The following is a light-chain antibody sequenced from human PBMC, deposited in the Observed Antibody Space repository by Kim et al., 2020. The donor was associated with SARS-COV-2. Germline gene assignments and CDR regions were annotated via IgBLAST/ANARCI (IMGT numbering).Light chain of an antibody. V-gene: IGKV3-20*01. Sequence: EERANRACRASQSGGSTNLAWYQQKAGQTPRLLSYGACSRATGIRDRFSGSGSGTDFTLTSSRREPEDFAVYYCQQYGRSPGFGQGTRLEIK. J-gene: IGKJ5*01. CDR2: GAC. CDR1: QSGGSTN. CDR3: QQYGRSPG.